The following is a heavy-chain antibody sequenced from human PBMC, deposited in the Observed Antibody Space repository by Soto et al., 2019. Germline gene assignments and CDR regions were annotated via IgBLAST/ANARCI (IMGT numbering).Heavy chain of an antibody. CDR1: GDSITSCGYY. CDR3: ARRQAGYVSGIDY. J-gene: IGHJ4*02. CDR2: ISGSGGSGST. V-gene: IGHV4-31*03. D-gene: IGHD1-1*01. Sequence: TLSLTCTVTGDSITSCGYYWSWIRQQPGKGLEWLGYISGSGGSGSTLYNPWLKSRITISMDTSKTQLSLNLSHVTVADTAVYFCARRQAGYVSGIDYWGQGTLVTVSS.